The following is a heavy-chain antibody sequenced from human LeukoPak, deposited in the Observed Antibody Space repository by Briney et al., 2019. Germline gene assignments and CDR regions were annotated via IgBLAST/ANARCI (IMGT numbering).Heavy chain of an antibody. Sequence: GGSLRLSCAASGFTFDTYAMSWVRQAPGKGLEWISVISGRGGFTYYADSVKGRFTISRDTSNYTIYLQMNSLRADDTAVYYCGILPGPGHGGQGTLVPVSS. CDR1: GFTFDTYA. CDR2: ISGRGGFT. CDR3: GILPGPGH. V-gene: IGHV3-23*01. J-gene: IGHJ1*01.